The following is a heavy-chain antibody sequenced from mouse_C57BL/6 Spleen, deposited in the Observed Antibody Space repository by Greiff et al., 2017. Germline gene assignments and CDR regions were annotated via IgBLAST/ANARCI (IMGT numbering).Heavy chain of an antibody. Sequence: VQLQQPGTELVKPGASVKLSCKASGYTFTSYWMHWVKQRPGQGLEWIGNIIPSNGGTNYNEKFKSKATLTVDKSSSTAYMQLSSLTSEDSAVYYCARRTTVVAEAMDYWGQGTSVTVSS. CDR2: IIPSNGGT. J-gene: IGHJ4*01. D-gene: IGHD1-1*01. CDR1: GYTFTSYW. CDR3: ARRTTVVAEAMDY. V-gene: IGHV1-53*01.